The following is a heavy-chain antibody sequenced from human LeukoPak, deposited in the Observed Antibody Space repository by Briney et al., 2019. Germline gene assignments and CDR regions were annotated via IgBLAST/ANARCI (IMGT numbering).Heavy chain of an antibody. D-gene: IGHD3-22*01. Sequence: GGSLRLSCAASGFTFSSYSMNWVRQAPGKGLEWVSSISSSSSYIYYADSVKGRFTISRDNAKNSLYLQMNSLRAEDTAVYYCARDLRAVSARPSYYYDSSGYYDYWGQGTLVTGSS. V-gene: IGHV3-21*01. CDR2: ISSSSSYI. CDR1: GFTFSSYS. J-gene: IGHJ4*02. CDR3: ARDLRAVSARPSYYYDSSGYYDY.